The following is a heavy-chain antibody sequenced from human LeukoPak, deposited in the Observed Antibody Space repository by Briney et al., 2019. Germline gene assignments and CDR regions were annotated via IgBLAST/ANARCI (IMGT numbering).Heavy chain of an antibody. J-gene: IGHJ4*02. Sequence: PSETLSLTCTVSGGSISSSSYYWGWIRQPPGTGLEWIGSIYYSGSTYYNPSLKSRVTISVDTSKNQFSLKLSSVTAADTAVYYCARVVVGAPYFDYWGQGTLVTVSS. CDR2: IYYSGST. D-gene: IGHD1-26*01. CDR3: ARVVVGAPYFDY. V-gene: IGHV4-39*07. CDR1: GGSISSSSYY.